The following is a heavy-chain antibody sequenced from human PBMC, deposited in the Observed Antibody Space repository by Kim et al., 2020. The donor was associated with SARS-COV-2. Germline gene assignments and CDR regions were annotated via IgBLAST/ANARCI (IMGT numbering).Heavy chain of an antibody. CDR3: ARAYYYDSSGYYYVGSRIDY. J-gene: IGHJ4*02. CDR2: IYPGDSDT. CDR1: GYSFTSYW. Sequence: GESLKISCKGSGYSFTSYWIGWVRQMPGKGLEWMGIIYPGDSDTRYSPSFQGQVTISADKSISTAYLQWSSLKASDTAMYYCARAYYYDSSGYYYVGSRIDYWGQGTLVTVSS. D-gene: IGHD3-22*01. V-gene: IGHV5-51*01.